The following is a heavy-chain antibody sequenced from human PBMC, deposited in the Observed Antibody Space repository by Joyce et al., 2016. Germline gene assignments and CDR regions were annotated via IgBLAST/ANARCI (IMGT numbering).Heavy chain of an antibody. CDR1: GGSISSGSYY. J-gene: IGHJ6*03. CDR2: IYTSGST. V-gene: IGHV4-61*02. CDR3: AREKGPSWYYYYMDV. Sequence: QVQLQESGPGLVKPSQTLSLTCTVSGGSISSGSYYWNWIRQPAGKGLEWIGRIYTSGSTNYNPSLKSRVTISVEKSKTQFSLKLSSVTAADTAVYYCAREKGPSWYYYYMDVWGKGTTVTVSS.